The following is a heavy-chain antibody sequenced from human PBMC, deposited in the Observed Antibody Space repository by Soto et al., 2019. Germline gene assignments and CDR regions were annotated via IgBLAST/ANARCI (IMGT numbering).Heavy chain of an antibody. CDR1: GFTFSSYG. J-gene: IGHJ4*02. D-gene: IGHD3-22*01. Sequence: QVQLVESGGGVVQPGRSLRLSCAASGFTFSSYGMHWVRQAPGKGLEWVAVISYDGSNKYYADSVKGRFTSSRDNSKNTLYLQMNSLRADDTAVYYCAKDLYYDSSGYSYYFDYWGQGTLVTVSS. CDR2: ISYDGSNK. V-gene: IGHV3-30*18. CDR3: AKDLYYDSSGYSYYFDY.